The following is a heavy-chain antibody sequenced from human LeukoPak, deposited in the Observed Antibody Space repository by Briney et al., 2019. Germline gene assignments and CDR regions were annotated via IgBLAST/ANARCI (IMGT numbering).Heavy chain of an antibody. V-gene: IGHV1-2*02. Sequence: GASVKVSCKASGYTFTGYYMHWVRQAPGQGLEWMGWINPNSGGTNYAQKFQGRVTMTRDTSISTAYMELSRLRSDDTAVYYCARDSYDYVWGSESMGGPFDYWGQGTLVTVSS. CDR1: GYTFTGYY. D-gene: IGHD3-16*01. CDR2: INPNSGGT. J-gene: IGHJ4*02. CDR3: ARDSYDYVWGSESMGGPFDY.